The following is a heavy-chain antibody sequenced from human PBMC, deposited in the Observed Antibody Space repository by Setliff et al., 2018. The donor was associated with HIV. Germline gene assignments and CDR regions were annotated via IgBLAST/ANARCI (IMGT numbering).Heavy chain of an antibody. V-gene: IGHV1-18*01. D-gene: IGHD3-22*01. CDR1: GYTFTNYG. CDR2: ISAYNGNT. J-gene: IGHJ6*02. Sequence: ASVKVSCKASGYTFTNYGISWVRQAPGQGLEWMGWISAYNGNTNYAQRLQGRVTMTTDTSTSTVYMELRSLRSDDTAVYYCARYDSSGYYPSNYYYGMDVWGQGTTVTVSS. CDR3: ARYDSSGYYPSNYYYGMDV.